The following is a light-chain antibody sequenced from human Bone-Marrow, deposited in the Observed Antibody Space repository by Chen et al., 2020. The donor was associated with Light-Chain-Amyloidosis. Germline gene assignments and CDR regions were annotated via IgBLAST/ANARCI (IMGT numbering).Light chain of an antibody. V-gene: IGLV3-25*03. J-gene: IGLJ2*01. Sequence: SYDLTQPPSVSVPPRPTARITCSGDDLPTKYAYWYQQKPGQAPVLVIHRDTERPSGISERFSGSSSGTTATLTISGVQAEDEADYHCQSADSSGTYEVIFGGGTKLTVL. CDR2: RDT. CDR3: QSADSSGTYEVI. CDR1: DLPTKY.